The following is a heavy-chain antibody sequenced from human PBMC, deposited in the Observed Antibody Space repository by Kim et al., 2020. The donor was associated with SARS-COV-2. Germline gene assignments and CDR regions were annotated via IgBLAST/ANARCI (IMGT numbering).Heavy chain of an antibody. D-gene: IGHD2-2*02. Sequence: SETLSLTCLVSGGSISSSSYYWGWMRQPPGKGLEWLASIYYTGSTYYNPSLKSRVTISVDTTKNQFSLKLTSVIAADTAVYYCVRTAYCSSATCYRGWVDSWGQGTLVTVSS. CDR1: GGSISSSSYY. J-gene: IGHJ5*01. CDR2: IYYTGST. CDR3: VRTAYCSSATCYRGWVDS. V-gene: IGHV4-39*01.